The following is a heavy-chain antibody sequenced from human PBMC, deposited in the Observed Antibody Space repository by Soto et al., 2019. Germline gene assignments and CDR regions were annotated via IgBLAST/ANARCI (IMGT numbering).Heavy chain of an antibody. Sequence: SLRLSCAASGFTFSSYGMHWVRQAPGKGLEWVAVIWYDGSNKYYADSVKGRFTISRDNSKNTLYLQMNSLRAEDTAVYYCARDPGGGYCSGGSCYAENWFDPWGQGTLVTVSS. CDR2: IWYDGSNK. V-gene: IGHV3-33*01. CDR3: ARDPGGGYCSGGSCYAENWFDP. J-gene: IGHJ5*02. D-gene: IGHD2-15*01. CDR1: GFTFSSYG.